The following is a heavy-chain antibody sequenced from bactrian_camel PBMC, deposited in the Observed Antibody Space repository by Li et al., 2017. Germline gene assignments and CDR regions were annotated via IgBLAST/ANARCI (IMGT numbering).Heavy chain of an antibody. CDR2: IDADGAT. J-gene: IGHJ4*01. Sequence: VQLVESGGGLVQPGGSLRLSCAASGMTWSAYCMAWFRQSPGKERERVAAIDADGATSYVDSVKGRFTISQDNAEHTVYLQMTGLKPDDTAMYYCAAGSDWASLATTEYEHWGQGTQVTVS. CDR3: AAGSDWASLATTEYEH. V-gene: IGHV3S53*01. D-gene: IGHD4*01. CDR1: GMTWSAYC.